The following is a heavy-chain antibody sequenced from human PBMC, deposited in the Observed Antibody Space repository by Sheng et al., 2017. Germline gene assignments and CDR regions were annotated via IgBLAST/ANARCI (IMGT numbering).Heavy chain of an antibody. CDR3: ARGRSDQYYYYDMDV. CDR2: INHSGST. Sequence: QVQLQQWGAGLLKPSETLSLTCAVYGGSFSSYYWSWIRQPPGKGLEWIGEINHSGSTNYNPSLKSRVTISADTSKNQFSLRLSSVTAADTAVYYCARGRSDQYYYYDMDVWGQGTTVTVS. CDR1: GGSFSSYY. D-gene: IGHD3-16*02. V-gene: IGHV4-34*01. J-gene: IGHJ6*02.